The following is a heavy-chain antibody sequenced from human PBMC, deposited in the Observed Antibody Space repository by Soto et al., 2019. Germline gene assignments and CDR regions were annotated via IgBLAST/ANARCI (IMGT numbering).Heavy chain of an antibody. V-gene: IGHV1-18*01. CDR1: GYACTTYV. CDR3: ARGRYGDY. D-gene: IGHD1-1*01. CDR2: ISAHNGNT. J-gene: IGHJ4*02. Sequence: QVHLVQSGAEVKKPGASVKVSCQGSGYACTTYVITWVRQAPGQGLEWMGWISAHNGNTNYAQKLQGRVTVTRDTSTSTAYMELRSLRYDDTAVYYCARGRYGDYWGQGALVTVSS.